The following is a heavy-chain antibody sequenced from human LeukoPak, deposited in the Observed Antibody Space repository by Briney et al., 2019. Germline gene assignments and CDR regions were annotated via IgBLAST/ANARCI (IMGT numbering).Heavy chain of an antibody. CDR2: IYYSGST. CDR3: ARLGYSNYVDY. D-gene: IGHD4-11*01. V-gene: IGHV4-59*01. J-gene: IGHJ4*02. Sequence: QPSETLSLTCTVSDGSISSYYWSWIRQPPGKGLEWIGYIYYSGSTNYNPSLKSRVTISVDTSKNQFSLKLSSVTAADTAVYYCARLGYSNYVDYWGQGTLVTVSS. CDR1: DGSISSYY.